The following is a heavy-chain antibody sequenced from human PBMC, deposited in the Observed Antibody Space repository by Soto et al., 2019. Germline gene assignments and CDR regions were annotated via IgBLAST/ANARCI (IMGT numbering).Heavy chain of an antibody. Sequence: GGSLRLSCAASGFTFSSYAISWVRQAPWKGLEWVSAISGSGVSTDYADSVKRRFTISRDNSKNTLYLQMNSLRADDTAVYYCAKAGHYDSSGPCDYWGQGTLVTVSS. CDR1: GFTFSSYA. CDR2: ISGSGVST. V-gene: IGHV3-23*01. D-gene: IGHD3-22*01. J-gene: IGHJ4*02. CDR3: AKAGHYDSSGPCDY.